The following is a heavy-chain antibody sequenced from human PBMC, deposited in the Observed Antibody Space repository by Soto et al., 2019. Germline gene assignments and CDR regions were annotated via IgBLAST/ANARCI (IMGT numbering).Heavy chain of an antibody. Sequence: SETLSLTCTVSGGSIRSYYWSWIRQPPGKGLEWIGYIYYSGSTNYNPSLKSRVTISVDTSKNQFSLKLSSVAAADTAVYYCARLVWSYGTWFDPWGQGTLVTVSS. CDR1: GGSIRSYY. V-gene: IGHV4-59*08. CDR2: IYYSGST. D-gene: IGHD5-18*01. J-gene: IGHJ5*02. CDR3: ARLVWSYGTWFDP.